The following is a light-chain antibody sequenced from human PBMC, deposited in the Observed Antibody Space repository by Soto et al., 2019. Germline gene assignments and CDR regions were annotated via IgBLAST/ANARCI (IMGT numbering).Light chain of an antibody. V-gene: IGKV1-13*02. CDR2: DAS. J-gene: IGKJ5*01. Sequence: HLTQSPSTLSLHPGNRVTISCRANRGISRALAWSQQKPGKAPRILIYDASFMETGVPYRFSGSGSGTEFTLTINSLQPEDVAAYYCQQSNSLPIPFGQGTRLEI. CDR1: RGISRA. CDR3: QQSNSLPIP.